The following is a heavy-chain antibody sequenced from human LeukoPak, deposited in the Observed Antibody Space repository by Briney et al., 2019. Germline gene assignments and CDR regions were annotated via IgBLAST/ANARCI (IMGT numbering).Heavy chain of an antibody. J-gene: IGHJ4*02. CDR3: SRENGAFSPFCY. CDR1: GGSITTTNW. CDR2: VSLEGVR. D-gene: IGHD3-3*01. Sequence: SGTLSLTCGVSGGSITTTNWWGWVRQCPGQGLQWIGEVSLEGVRNYNPSLTSRVTMSLDSAKNLLSLNLNPVTAADTAVYYCSRENGAFSPFCYGGQGILVTV. V-gene: IGHV4-4*02.